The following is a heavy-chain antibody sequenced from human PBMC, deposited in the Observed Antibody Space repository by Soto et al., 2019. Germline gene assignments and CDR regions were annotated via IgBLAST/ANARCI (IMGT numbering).Heavy chain of an antibody. CDR2: IYYSGST. V-gene: IGHV4-59*08. D-gene: IGHD2-15*01. J-gene: IGHJ5*02. CDR1: GASIRSYY. Sequence: PSETLSLTCIVSGASIRSYYWSWIRQPPGKGLEWIGYIYYSGSTNYNPSLKSRVTMSVDTSKNQFSLKLSSVTAADTAVYYCARPYCSGGSCYGWFDPWGQGTLVTVSS. CDR3: ARPYCSGGSCYGWFDP.